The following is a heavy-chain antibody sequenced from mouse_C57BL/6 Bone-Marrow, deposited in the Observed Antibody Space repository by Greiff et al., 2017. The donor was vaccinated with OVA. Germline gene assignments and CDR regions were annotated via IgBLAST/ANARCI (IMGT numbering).Heavy chain of an antibody. D-gene: IGHD1-1*01. V-gene: IGHV14-4*01. CDR1: GFNIKDDY. CDR2: IDPENGDT. CDR3: TLYYYGPYYFDY. Sequence: EVKLVESGAELVRPGASVKLSCTASGFNIKDDYMHWVKQRPEQGLEWIGWIDPENGDTEYASKFQGKATITADTASNTAYLQLSSLTSEDTAVYYCTLYYYGPYYFDYWGQGTTLTVSS. J-gene: IGHJ2*01.